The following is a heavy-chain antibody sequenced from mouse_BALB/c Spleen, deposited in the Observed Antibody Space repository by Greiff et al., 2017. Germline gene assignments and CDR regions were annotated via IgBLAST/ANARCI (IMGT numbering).Heavy chain of an antibody. J-gene: IGHJ3*01. CDR3: ARGKALAY. D-gene: IGHD2-1*01. CDR2: INPSTGYT. V-gene: IGHV1-7*01. Sequence: VQLKQSGAELAKPGASVKMSCKASGYTFTSYWMHWVKQRPGQGLEWIGYINPSTGYTEYNQKFKDKATLTADKSSSTAYMQLSSLTSEDSAVYYCARGKALAYWGQGTLVTVSA. CDR1: GYTFTSYW.